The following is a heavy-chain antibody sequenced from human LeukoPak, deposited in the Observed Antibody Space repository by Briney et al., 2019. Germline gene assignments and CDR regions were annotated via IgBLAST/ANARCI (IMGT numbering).Heavy chain of an antibody. CDR1: GFTFSDYY. CDR2: ISSSGSTI. D-gene: IGHD3-22*01. Sequence: GGSLRLSCAASGFTFSDYYMSWIRQAPGKGLEWVSYISSSGSTIYYADSVKGRFTISRDNAKNSLYLQMNSLRAEDTAVYYCARDYHVFTYYYDSSGYEVDVWGKGTTVTVSS. J-gene: IGHJ6*04. CDR3: ARDYHVFTYYYDSSGYEVDV. V-gene: IGHV3-11*04.